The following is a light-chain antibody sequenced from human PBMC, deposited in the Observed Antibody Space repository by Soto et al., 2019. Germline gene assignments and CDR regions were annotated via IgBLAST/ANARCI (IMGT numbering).Light chain of an antibody. CDR2: KAS. V-gene: IGKV1-5*03. J-gene: IGKJ1*01. CDR1: QSISIW. Sequence: DMQMTQAPSTLSQPLVHRLTITCWSSQSISIWLAWYQQKPGKAPKILIYKASSLESGVPSRFSGSGSGTDFTLTISSLQPDDFATYYCQQYSTYTPRTFGQGTKVDIK. CDR3: QQYSTYTPRT.